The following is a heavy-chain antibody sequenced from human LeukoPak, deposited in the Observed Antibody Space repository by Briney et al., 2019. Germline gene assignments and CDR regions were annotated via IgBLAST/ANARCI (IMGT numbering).Heavy chain of an antibody. J-gene: IGHJ4*02. Sequence: GGSLRLSCAASGFTFSSYAMHWVRQAPGKGLEWVAVISYDGSNKYYADSVKGRFTISRDNAKNTLYLQMNSLRAEDTAVYYCARGGVYSSSAPDYWGQGTLVTVSS. CDR3: ARGGVYSSSAPDY. D-gene: IGHD6-6*01. CDR2: ISYDGSNK. CDR1: GFTFSSYA. V-gene: IGHV3-30*04.